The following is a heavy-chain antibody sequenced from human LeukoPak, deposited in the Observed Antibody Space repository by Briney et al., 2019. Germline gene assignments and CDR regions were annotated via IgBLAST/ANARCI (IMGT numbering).Heavy chain of an antibody. CDR3: AKEAKSGQGMGIDY. CDR2: IYPGDSDT. V-gene: IGHV5-51*01. D-gene: IGHD6-13*01. CDR1: GYSFTTYW. Sequence: GESLKISCKASGYSFTTYWIGWVRQMPGTGLEWMAIIYPGDSDTRYRPSFEGQVTISADKSISTAYLQWSSLKALDTAMYYCAKEAKSGQGMGIDYWGQGTLVTVSS. J-gene: IGHJ4*02.